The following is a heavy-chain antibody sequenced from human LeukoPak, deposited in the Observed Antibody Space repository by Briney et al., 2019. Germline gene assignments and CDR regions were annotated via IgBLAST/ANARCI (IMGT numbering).Heavy chain of an antibody. CDR2: ISSSSSYI. V-gene: IGHV3-21*01. D-gene: IGHD3-22*01. CDR1: GFTFSSYS. CDR3: ARGGRYYYDSSGYQL. Sequence: GGSLRLSCAASGFTFSSYSMNWVRQAPGKGLEWVSSISSSSSYIYYADPVKGRFTISRDNAKNSLYLQMNSLRAEDTAVYYCARGGRYYYDSSGYQLGGQGTLVTVSS. J-gene: IGHJ4*02.